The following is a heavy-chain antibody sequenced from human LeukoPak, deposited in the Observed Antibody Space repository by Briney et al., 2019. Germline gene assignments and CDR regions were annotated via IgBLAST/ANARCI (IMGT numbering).Heavy chain of an antibody. CDR2: IYHSGST. Sequence: SETLSLTCSVSTDSRNTYYWSWIRQSPGKGLEWIGHIYHSGSTDCNPSLKSRVTISIDMSRKEFSLKLTSVTVADTAMYYCVRLRWELLAPYFDHWGQGSLVIVSS. J-gene: IGHJ4*02. CDR3: VRLRWELLAPYFDH. CDR1: TDSRNTYY. V-gene: IGHV4-59*01. D-gene: IGHD2-15*01.